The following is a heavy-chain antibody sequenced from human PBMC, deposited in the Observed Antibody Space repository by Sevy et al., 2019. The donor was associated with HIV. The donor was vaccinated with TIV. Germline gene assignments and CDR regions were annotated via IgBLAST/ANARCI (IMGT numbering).Heavy chain of an antibody. CDR1: GGSISSGDYY. CDR3: TRTVTTTYFDY. D-gene: IGHD4-17*01. Sequence: SETLSLTCTISGGSISSGDYYWSWIRQPPGKGLEWIGYIYYSGSTYYSPSLKNRVTMSVDTSKNQFSLKLSSVTAADTAVYYCTRTVTTTYFDYWGQGTLVTVSS. V-gene: IGHV4-30-4*01. CDR2: IYYSGST. J-gene: IGHJ4*02.